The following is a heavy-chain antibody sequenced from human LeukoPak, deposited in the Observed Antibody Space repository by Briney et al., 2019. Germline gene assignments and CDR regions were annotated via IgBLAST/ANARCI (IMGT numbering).Heavy chain of an antibody. V-gene: IGHV5-51*03. Sequence: GASMLFLSWTAADSFGDYWIGRVSQKPAGGVLWLGVVFPGNSGTRYNPSFESHVTISVDKSNTTSSLQLSTVTAADTAVYYCVRNARHVVLVSVIGGFDTWGEGTVVSVSS. D-gene: IGHD2-21*02. CDR3: VRNARHVVLVSVIGGFDT. CDR1: ADSFGDYW. J-gene: IGHJ3*02. CDR2: VFPGNSGT.